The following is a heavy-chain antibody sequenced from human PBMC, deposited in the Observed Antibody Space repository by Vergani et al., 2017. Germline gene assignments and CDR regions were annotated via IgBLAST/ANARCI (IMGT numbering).Heavy chain of an antibody. D-gene: IGHD2-8*02. Sequence: QVQLVESGGGVVQPGRSLRLSCAASGCTFNQYGMHWVRQAPGKGLEWVAVTWYDGNNKQYADSVKGRFTISRDNAKNTVFLQMNNLRADDAGVYYCVRTEYCTGIACNTRFDSWGQGALVTVSS. CDR2: TWYDGNNK. J-gene: IGHJ5*01. CDR1: GCTFNQYG. V-gene: IGHV3-33*03. CDR3: VRTEYCTGIACNTRFDS.